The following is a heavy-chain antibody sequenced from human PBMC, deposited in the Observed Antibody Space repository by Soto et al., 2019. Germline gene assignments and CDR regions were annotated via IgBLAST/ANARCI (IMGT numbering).Heavy chain of an antibody. V-gene: IGHV4-59*01. D-gene: IGHD5-12*01. CDR3: ARAGYNIDY. CDR1: GGSISSYY. J-gene: IGHJ4*02. Sequence: SETLSLTCSVSGGSISSYYWSWIRQPPGKGLEWIGYIYYSGSTNYNPSLKSRVTISVDASKNQFSLKLSSVTAADTAVYYCARAGYNIDYWGQGTLVTVSS. CDR2: IYYSGST.